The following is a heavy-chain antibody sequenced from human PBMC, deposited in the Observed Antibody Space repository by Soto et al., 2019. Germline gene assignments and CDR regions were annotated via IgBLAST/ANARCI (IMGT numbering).Heavy chain of an antibody. CDR2: IYYSGST. Sequence: QLQLQESGPGLVKPSETLSLTCTVSGGSISSSSYYWGWIRQPPGKGLEWIGSIYYSGSTYYNPSLKCRVTISVYTSKNQFSLKLSSVTAADTAVYYCASPKIAFYNWFDPWGQGTLVTVSS. V-gene: IGHV4-39*01. J-gene: IGHJ5*02. CDR1: GGSISSSSYY. CDR3: ASPKIAFYNWFDP. D-gene: IGHD3-3*02.